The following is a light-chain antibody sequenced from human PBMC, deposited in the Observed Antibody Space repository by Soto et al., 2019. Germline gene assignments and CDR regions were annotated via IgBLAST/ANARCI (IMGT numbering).Light chain of an antibody. CDR2: DAS. Sequence: EIVLTQSPATLSLSPGERATLSCRASQSVSSYLAWYQQKPGQAPRLLIYDASNRATGIPARFSGSGSGTDFTLTNSSLEPEHFAVYYCQQRSNWQNTFGQGTRLEIK. CDR3: QQRSNWQNT. V-gene: IGKV3-11*01. J-gene: IGKJ5*01. CDR1: QSVSSY.